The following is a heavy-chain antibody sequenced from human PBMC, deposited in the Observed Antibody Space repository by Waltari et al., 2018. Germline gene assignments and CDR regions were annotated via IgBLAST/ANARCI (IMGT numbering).Heavy chain of an antibody. CDR1: GYTFTGYY. J-gene: IGHJ2*01. Sequence: QVQLVQSGAAVKKPGASVKVSCKASGYTFTGYYMNWLRQAPGQGLEWMGLINPNSGCTNYAQKFQGRVTMTRDTSISTAYMELSRLRSDDTAVYYCARVKGWLRLYWYFDLWGRGTLVTVSS. CDR2: INPNSGCT. D-gene: IGHD5-12*01. V-gene: IGHV1-2*02. CDR3: ARVKGWLRLYWYFDL.